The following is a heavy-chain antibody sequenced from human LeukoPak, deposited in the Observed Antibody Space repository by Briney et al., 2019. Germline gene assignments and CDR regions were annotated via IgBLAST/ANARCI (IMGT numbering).Heavy chain of an antibody. Sequence: SETLSLTCTVSGGSISSYYWSWIRQPPGKGLEWIGYIYYSGSTNYNPSLKSRVTISVDTSKNQFSLKLSSVTAADTAVYYCAREGFMITFGGVIGFDYWGQGTLVTVSS. J-gene: IGHJ4*02. D-gene: IGHD3-16*02. V-gene: IGHV4-59*12. CDR3: AREGFMITFGGVIGFDY. CDR1: GGSISSYY. CDR2: IYYSGST.